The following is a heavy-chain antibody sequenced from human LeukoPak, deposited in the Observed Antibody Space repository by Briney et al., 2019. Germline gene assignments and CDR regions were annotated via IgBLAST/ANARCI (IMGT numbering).Heavy chain of an antibody. V-gene: IGHV3-38-3*01. CDR1: GFTVSSNE. CDR2: ISGGST. Sequence: GGSLRLSCAASGFTVSSNEMSWVRQAPGKGLEWVSSISGGSTYYADSRKGRFTISRDNSKNTLHLQMNSLRAEDTAVYYCKRDDIVIVPAAMRPFDYWGQGTLVTVSS. J-gene: IGHJ4*02. D-gene: IGHD2-2*01. CDR3: KRDDIVIVPAAMRPFDY.